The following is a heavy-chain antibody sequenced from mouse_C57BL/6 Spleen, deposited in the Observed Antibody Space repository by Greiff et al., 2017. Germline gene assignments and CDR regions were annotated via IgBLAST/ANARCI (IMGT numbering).Heavy chain of an antibody. CDR1: GYTFTSYW. D-gene: IGHD1-1*01. CDR3: ARSRTTVVDYYAMDY. J-gene: IGHJ4*01. V-gene: IGHV1-69*01. CDR2: IDPSDSYT. Sequence: VQLQQPGAELVMPGASVKLSCKASGYTFTSYWLHWVKQRPGQGLEWIGEIDPSDSYTNYNQKFKGKSTLTVDKSSSTAYMQLSSLTSEDSAVYYCARSRTTVVDYYAMDYWGQGTSGTVSS.